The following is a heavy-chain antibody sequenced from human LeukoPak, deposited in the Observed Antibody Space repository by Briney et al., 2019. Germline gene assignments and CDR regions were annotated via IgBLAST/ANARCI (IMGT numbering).Heavy chain of an antibody. Sequence: SQTLSLTCAISGDSVSSNSGAWTWIRQSPSRGLEWLGRTYYRSNWYYDYAVSVKSRITISADTSKNQFSLQLSSVTPEDTAVYYCVGGVALTGFDYWGQGTLVTVSS. CDR2: TYYRSNWYY. CDR3: VGGVALTGFDY. J-gene: IGHJ4*02. CDR1: GDSVSSNSGA. D-gene: IGHD3-16*01. V-gene: IGHV6-1*01.